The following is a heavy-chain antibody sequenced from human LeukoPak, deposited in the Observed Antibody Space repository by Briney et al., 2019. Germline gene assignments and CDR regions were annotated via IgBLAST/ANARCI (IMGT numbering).Heavy chain of an antibody. Sequence: ASVKVSCKASGGSFSTSGFSWVRQAPGQGLEWVGTINPNGDATNYAPRLQGRLTLTQDTSTSTVYMELRGLTPDDTAVYYCARPLFCAFDNCGYWLDPWGPGTLVTVSS. CDR2: INPNGDAT. CDR3: ARPLFCAFDNCGYWLDP. V-gene: IGHV1-46*01. J-gene: IGHJ5*02. D-gene: IGHD1-20*01. CDR1: GGSFSTSG.